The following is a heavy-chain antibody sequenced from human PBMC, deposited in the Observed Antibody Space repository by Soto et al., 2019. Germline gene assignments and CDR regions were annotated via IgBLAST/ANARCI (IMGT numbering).Heavy chain of an antibody. J-gene: IGHJ4*03. CDR1: GFTFRHYG. D-gene: IGHD1-1*01. Sequence: GGSLRLSCAASGFTFRHYGLHWVRQAPGKGLEWVAVIFFDGTKKFYADSVKGRFSISRDNSNNTLYLQMDSLRAEDTAMYYCARRHDELSYLDHWGRGTLVTVSS. CDR2: IFFDGTKK. CDR3: ARRHDELSYLDH. V-gene: IGHV3-33*01.